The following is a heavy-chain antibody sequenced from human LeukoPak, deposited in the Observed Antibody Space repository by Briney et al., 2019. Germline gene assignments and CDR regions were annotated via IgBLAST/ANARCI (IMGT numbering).Heavy chain of an antibody. V-gene: IGHV4-4*09. J-gene: IGHJ3*02. D-gene: IGHD2-2*01. Sequence: PSETLSLTCTVSGAITSYYWSWIRPPPGKGLEWIGYFYTSGSTNYNPSLKSRVTISVDTSKNQFSLDLSSVTAADTAVYYCARQKCTSTSCLTKNAFDIWGQGTMVTVSS. CDR1: GAITSYY. CDR2: FYTSGST. CDR3: ARQKCTSTSCLTKNAFDI.